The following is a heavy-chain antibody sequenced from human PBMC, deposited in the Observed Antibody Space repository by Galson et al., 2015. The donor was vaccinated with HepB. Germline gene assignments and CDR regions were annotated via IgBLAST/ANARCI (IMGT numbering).Heavy chain of an antibody. Sequence: SLRLSCAASEFTVNNYWVHWVRQAPGKGLEWVSEINRDGSGTHYADSVKGRFTISRDNGKNTVYLQMNSLRVEDTAVYYCATDLGWEQRFWGQGTLVTVSS. D-gene: IGHD1/OR15-1a*01. CDR3: ATDLGWEQRF. J-gene: IGHJ4*02. CDR2: INRDGSGT. CDR1: EFTVNNYW. V-gene: IGHV3-74*01.